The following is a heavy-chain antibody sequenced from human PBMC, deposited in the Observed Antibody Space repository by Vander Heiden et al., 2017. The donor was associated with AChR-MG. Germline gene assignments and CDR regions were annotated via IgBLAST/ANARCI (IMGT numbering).Heavy chain of an antibody. Sequence: QVQLVESGGGVVQPGRSLGLSCAASGFTFSRNGLHWVRQAPGKGLEWVAIIWYDGSNEYYADSVKGRFTISRDNSKNTLYLQMNSLRAEDTAVYYCARKGYSYGYGDYWGQGTLVIVSS. J-gene: IGHJ4*02. CDR2: IWYDGSNE. CDR3: ARKGYSYGYGDY. D-gene: IGHD5-18*01. CDR1: GFTFSRNG. V-gene: IGHV3-33*01.